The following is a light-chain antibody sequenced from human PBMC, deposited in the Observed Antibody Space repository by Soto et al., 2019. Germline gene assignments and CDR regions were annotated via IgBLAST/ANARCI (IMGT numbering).Light chain of an antibody. CDR1: QSISSW. CDR3: QQYNSLWT. Sequence: DIQMTQSPSTLSASVVDRVTITCRASQSISSWLAWYQQKPGKAPKLLIYDASSLESGVPSRFSGSGSGTEFTLTISSLQPDDFATYYCQQYNSLWTFGQGTTVDIK. V-gene: IGKV1-5*01. CDR2: DAS. J-gene: IGKJ1*01.